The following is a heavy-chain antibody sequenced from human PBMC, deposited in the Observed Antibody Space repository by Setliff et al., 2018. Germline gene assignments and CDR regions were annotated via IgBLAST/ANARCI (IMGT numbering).Heavy chain of an antibody. Sequence: SETLSLTCTVSGGSISSISYTWGWIRQPPGKGLEWIGALYYIGDTYYDPSLKSRLTISADTSKNQFSLKLTSVTAADTAVYYCGRLRGYCSGGRCNGQYAFDYWGQGTLVTVSS. CDR2: LYYIGDT. CDR3: GRLRGYCSGGRCNGQYAFDY. D-gene: IGHD2-15*01. CDR1: GGSISSISYT. J-gene: IGHJ4*02. V-gene: IGHV4-39*07.